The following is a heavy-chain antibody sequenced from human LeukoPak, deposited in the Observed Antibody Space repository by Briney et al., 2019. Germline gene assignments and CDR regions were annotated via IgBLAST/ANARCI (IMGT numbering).Heavy chain of an antibody. J-gene: IGHJ4*02. CDR2: IKQDGSKK. CDR3: TRVGYIDEGIDY. CDR1: GFTFSSYW. V-gene: IGHV3-7*04. D-gene: IGHD5-24*01. Sequence: GGSLRLSCAASGFTFSSYWMNWVRQAPGKGLEWVANIKQDGSKKSYVDSVKGRFTISRDNAKNSLYLQMNSLRAEDTAIYYCTRVGYIDEGIDYWGQGTLVTVSS.